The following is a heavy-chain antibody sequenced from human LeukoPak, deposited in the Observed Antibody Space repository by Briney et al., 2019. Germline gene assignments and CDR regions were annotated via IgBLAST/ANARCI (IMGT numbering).Heavy chain of an antibody. CDR3: ARVPAAIDAFDI. Sequence: SETLSLTCTGSGGSISSYYWSWIRQPPGKGLGWIGYIYYSGSTNYNPSLKSRVAISVDTSKNQFSLKLSSVTAADTAVYYCARVPAAIDAFDIWGQGTMVTVSS. D-gene: IGHD2-2*01. J-gene: IGHJ3*02. V-gene: IGHV4-59*01. CDR2: IYYSGST. CDR1: GGSISSYY.